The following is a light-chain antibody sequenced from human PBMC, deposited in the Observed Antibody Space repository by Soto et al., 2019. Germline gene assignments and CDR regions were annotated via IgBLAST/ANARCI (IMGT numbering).Light chain of an antibody. J-gene: IGLJ1*01. V-gene: IGLV2-14*01. CDR3: SSYTTSSSYV. CDR1: SSDVGGHDY. Sequence: QSVLTQPASVSGSPGQSITMSCTGTSSDVGGHDYVSWYQQHPGEVPKLIIFEVSSRPAWISNRFSASKSGNTASLTISGLQAEDEADYYCSSYTTSSSYVFGTGTKVTVL. CDR2: EVS.